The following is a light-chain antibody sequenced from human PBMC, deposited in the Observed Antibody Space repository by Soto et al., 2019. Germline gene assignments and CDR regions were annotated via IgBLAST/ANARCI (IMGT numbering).Light chain of an antibody. Sequence: DIQLTQSPSSLSASVGDRVTITCRASQTVSINLNWYQQKPGKAPKLLIYAASSLQSGVPSTFSGSGSGTVFTLTIISLQPEDFATYYCQQSYTTPITFGPGTKVDV. CDR1: QTVSIN. CDR2: AAS. V-gene: IGKV1-39*01. J-gene: IGKJ3*01. CDR3: QQSYTTPIT.